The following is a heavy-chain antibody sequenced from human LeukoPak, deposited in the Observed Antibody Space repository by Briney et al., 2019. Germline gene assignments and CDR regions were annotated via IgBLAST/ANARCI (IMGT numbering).Heavy chain of an antibody. CDR2: ISSSSSYI. CDR1: GFTFSSYS. D-gene: IGHD5-24*01. CDR3: ATGRDGYNLGY. V-gene: IGHV3-21*01. J-gene: IGHJ4*02. Sequence: PGGSLRLSWAASGFTFSSYSMNWVRQAPGKGLEWVSSISSSSSYIYYADLVKGRFTISRDNAKNSLYLQMNSLRAEDTAVYYCATGRDGYNLGYWGQGTLVTVSS.